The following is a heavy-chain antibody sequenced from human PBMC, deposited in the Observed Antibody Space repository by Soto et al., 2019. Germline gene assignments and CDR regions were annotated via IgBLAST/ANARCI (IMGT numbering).Heavy chain of an antibody. J-gene: IGHJ6*02. CDR1: GYTFSDFD. Sequence: GASVQVSCKASGYTFSDFDINGLRQASGQGPEWMGWMNAKSGDTFFAQRFQGKFNMTWDTSLSTAYMEVGSLTSDDTAMYYCARGNPFNYAGFDVWGQGTTVTVSS. CDR2: MNAKSGDT. CDR3: ARGNPFNYAGFDV. D-gene: IGHD3-16*01. V-gene: IGHV1-8*01.